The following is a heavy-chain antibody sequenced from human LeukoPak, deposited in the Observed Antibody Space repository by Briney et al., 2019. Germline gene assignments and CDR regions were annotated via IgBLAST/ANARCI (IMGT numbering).Heavy chain of an antibody. D-gene: IGHD2-15*01. CDR2: ISGSGGST. V-gene: IGHV3-23*01. Sequence: PGGSLRLSCAASGFTFSSYAMSWVCQAPGKGLEWVSAISGSGGSTYYADSVKGRFTISRDNSKNTLYLQMNSLRAEDTAVYYCAKVGLVVVAANRGEDAFDIWGQGTMVTVSS. CDR1: GFTFSSYA. J-gene: IGHJ3*02. CDR3: AKVGLVVVAANRGEDAFDI.